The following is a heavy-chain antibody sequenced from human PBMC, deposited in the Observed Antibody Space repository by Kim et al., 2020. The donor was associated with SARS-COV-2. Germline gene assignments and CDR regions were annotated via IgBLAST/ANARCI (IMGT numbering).Heavy chain of an antibody. CDR3: ARDRGSRFVVVVAATRADWFDP. J-gene: IGHJ5*02. CDR1: GGSISSSSYY. D-gene: IGHD2-15*01. V-gene: IGHV4-39*07. CDR2: IYYSGST. Sequence: SETLSLTCTVSGGSISSSSYYWGWIRQPPGKGLEWIGSIYYSGSTYYNPSLKSRVTISVDTSKNQFSLKLSSVTAADTAVYYCARDRGSRFVVVVAATRADWFDPWGQGTLVTVSS.